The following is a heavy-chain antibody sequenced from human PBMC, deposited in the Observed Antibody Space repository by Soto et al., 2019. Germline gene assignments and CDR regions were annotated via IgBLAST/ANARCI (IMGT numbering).Heavy chain of an antibody. Sequence: QVQLVESGGGVVQPGRSLRLSCAASGFTFSSYGMHWVRQAPGKGLEWVAVISYDGSNKYYADSVKGRFTISRDNSKNTLYLQMSSLRAEDTAVYYCAKERRGGSASDYWGQGTLVTVSS. J-gene: IGHJ4*02. V-gene: IGHV3-30*18. CDR1: GFTFSSYG. CDR2: ISYDGSNK. D-gene: IGHD6-25*01. CDR3: AKERRGGSASDY.